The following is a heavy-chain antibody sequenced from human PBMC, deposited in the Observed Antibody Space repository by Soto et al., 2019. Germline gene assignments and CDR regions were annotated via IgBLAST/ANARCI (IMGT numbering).Heavy chain of an antibody. J-gene: IGHJ4*02. V-gene: IGHV2-5*01. D-gene: IGHD3-10*01. CDR3: AHSPSITMVRGVTISYYFDY. CDR2: IYWNDDK. Sequence: SGPTLVNPTQTLTLTCTFSGFSLSTSGVGVGWIRQPPGKALEWLALIYWNDDKRYSPSLKSRLTITKDTSKNQVVLTMTNMDPVDTATYYCAHSPSITMVRGVTISYYFDYWGQGTLVTVSS. CDR1: GFSLSTSGVG.